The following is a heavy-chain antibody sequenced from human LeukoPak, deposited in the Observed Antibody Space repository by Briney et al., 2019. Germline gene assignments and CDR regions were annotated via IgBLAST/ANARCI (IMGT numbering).Heavy chain of an antibody. D-gene: IGHD1-26*01. CDR3: ASGPEVGVTYPPADY. CDR2: IIPIFGTA. CDR1: GGTFSSYA. J-gene: IGHJ4*02. Sequence: ASVKVSCKASGGTFSSYAISWVRQAPGQGLEWMGGIIPIFGTANYAQKFQGRVTITADESTSTAYMELSSLRSEDTAVYYCASGPEVGVTYPPADYWGQGTLVTVSS. V-gene: IGHV1-69*13.